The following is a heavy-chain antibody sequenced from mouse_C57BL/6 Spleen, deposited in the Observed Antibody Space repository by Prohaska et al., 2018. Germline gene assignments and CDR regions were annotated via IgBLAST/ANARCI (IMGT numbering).Heavy chain of an antibody. J-gene: IGHJ3*01. CDR1: GYTFTSYW. Sequence: GAELVKPGASVKLSCKASGYTFTSYWMQWVKQRPGQGLEWIGEIDPSDSYTNYNQKFKGKATLTVDTSSSTAYMQLSSLTSEDSAVYYCASYDPFAYWGQGTLVTVSA. CDR3: ASYDPFAY. D-gene: IGHD2-3*01. V-gene: IGHV1-50*01. CDR2: IDPSDSYT.